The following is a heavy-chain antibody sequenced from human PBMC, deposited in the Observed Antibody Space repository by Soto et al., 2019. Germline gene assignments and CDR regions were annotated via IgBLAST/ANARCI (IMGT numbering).Heavy chain of an antibody. CDR2: ISTYTGDT. CDR1: GYTFTSYA. D-gene: IGHD3-10*01. CDR3: ARSPYGSGPGMDV. Sequence: QVQLVQSGIEVKEPGASVKVSCKASGYTFTSYAITWVRQAPGHGLEWMGWISTYTGDTNYAQQLQDRVTMTTDTSTSTSYMELRSLRYDDTAVYYCARSPYGSGPGMDVWGQGTTVTVYS. V-gene: IGHV1-18*01. J-gene: IGHJ6*02.